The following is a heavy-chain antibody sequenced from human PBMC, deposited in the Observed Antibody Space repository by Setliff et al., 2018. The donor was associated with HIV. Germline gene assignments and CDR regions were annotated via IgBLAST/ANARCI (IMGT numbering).Heavy chain of an antibody. V-gene: IGHV4-4*07. CDR2: VHSTGTA. CDR1: GGSFSTYY. CDR3: ASSPAWRSDFGLHTFDY. Sequence: PSETLSLTCTVSGGSFSTYYWSWIRQPAGEGLEYIGRVHSTGTAIYNPSLKSRVTMSADTSKNQFSLKLSSVTAADTAVYYCASSPAWRSDFGLHTFDYWGHGTQVTVSS. D-gene: IGHD2-2*01. J-gene: IGHJ4*01.